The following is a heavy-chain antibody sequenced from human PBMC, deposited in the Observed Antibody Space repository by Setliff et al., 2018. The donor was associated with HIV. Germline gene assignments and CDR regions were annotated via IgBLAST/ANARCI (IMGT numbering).Heavy chain of an antibody. Sequence: SETLSLTCTVSGGSITNHYWSWIRQPAGKGLEWIGRIYGSGITKFNPSLGGRASLSVDKSNNQVSLKLTSVTAADTAIYYCARDPNYMDVWGQGTTVTVSS. CDR3: ARDPNYMDV. CDR2: IYGSGIT. CDR1: GGSITNHY. V-gene: IGHV4-4*07. J-gene: IGHJ6*02.